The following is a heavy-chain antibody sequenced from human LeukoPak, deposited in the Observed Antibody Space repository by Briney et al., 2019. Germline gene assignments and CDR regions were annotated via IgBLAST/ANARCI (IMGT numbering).Heavy chain of an antibody. CDR2: INTDSGGT. J-gene: IGHJ4*02. Sequence: ASVKVSCKASGYTLTSYHMHWVRQAPGQGIEWMGWINTDSGGTNYAQKFQGRVTMTRDTSISTAYMELSRLRSDDTALYYCARGGREYRDYGDSFANFDYWGRGTLVTVSS. CDR1: GYTLTSYH. D-gene: IGHD4-17*01. V-gene: IGHV1-2*02. CDR3: ARGGREYRDYGDSFANFDY.